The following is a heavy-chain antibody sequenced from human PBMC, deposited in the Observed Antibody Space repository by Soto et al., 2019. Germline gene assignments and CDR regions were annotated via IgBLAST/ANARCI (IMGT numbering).Heavy chain of an antibody. Sequence: ASVKVSCKASGYTFTGYYLHWVRQAPGQGLEWMGWINPNSGGTLYAETFRDSVTMTRDTSIRTAFMDLGRLTSDDTAVYYCARGGEDDAFDIWGQGTLVTVSS. J-gene: IGHJ3*02. CDR3: ARGGEDDAFDI. CDR1: GYTFTGYY. D-gene: IGHD3-16*01. V-gene: IGHV1-2*04. CDR2: INPNSGGT.